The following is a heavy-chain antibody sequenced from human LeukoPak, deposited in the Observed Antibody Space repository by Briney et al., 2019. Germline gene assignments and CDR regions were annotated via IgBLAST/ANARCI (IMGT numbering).Heavy chain of an antibody. J-gene: IGHJ4*02. Sequence: ASVKVSCKASGYTFTDYYMHWLRRAPGQRLEWMGWINPNSGGTNYAQKFQGRVTMTRDTSISTAYMELSRLRSDDTAVYYCARDHLPYSSGSLGYWGQGTLVNVSS. V-gene: IGHV1-2*02. CDR2: INPNSGGT. D-gene: IGHD6-19*01. CDR1: GYTFTDYY. CDR3: ARDHLPYSSGSLGY.